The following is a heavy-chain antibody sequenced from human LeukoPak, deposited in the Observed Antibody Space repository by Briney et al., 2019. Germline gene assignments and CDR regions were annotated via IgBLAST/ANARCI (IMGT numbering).Heavy chain of an antibody. V-gene: IGHV4-59*01. CDR2: IYYSGST. D-gene: IGHD3-22*01. CDR3: ASSENYYDSSGYYYFGY. Sequence: SETLSLTCTVSGGSISSYYWSWIRQPPGKGLEWIGYIYYSGSTNYNPSLKSRVTISVDTSKNQFSLKLSSVTAADTAVYYCASSENYYDSSGYYYFGYWGQGTLVTVSS. CDR1: GGSISSYY. J-gene: IGHJ4*02.